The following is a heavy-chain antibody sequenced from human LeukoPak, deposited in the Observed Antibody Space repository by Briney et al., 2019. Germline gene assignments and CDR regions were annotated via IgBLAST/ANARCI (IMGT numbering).Heavy chain of an antibody. Sequence: GGSLRLSCAASGFTFSSYSMNWLRQAPGKGLEWVSSISSSSSYIYYADSVKGRFTISRDNAKNSLYLQMNSLRAEDTAVYYCARDDVYSGGAFDIWGQGTMVTVSS. J-gene: IGHJ3*02. V-gene: IGHV3-21*01. CDR2: ISSSSSYI. CDR3: ARDDVYSGGAFDI. D-gene: IGHD1-26*01. CDR1: GFTFSSYS.